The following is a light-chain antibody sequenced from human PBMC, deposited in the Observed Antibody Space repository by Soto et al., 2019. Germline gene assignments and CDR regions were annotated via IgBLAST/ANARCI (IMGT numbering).Light chain of an antibody. V-gene: IGKV1-33*01. CDR1: QDISNY. J-gene: IGKJ4*01. CDR2: DAS. Sequence: DIQMTQSPSSLSASVGDRVTITCQASQDISNYLNWYQQKPVKAPKLLIYDASNLETGVPSRFSGSGSGTDFTFTISSLQPEDIATYYCHQYDNLPRTFGGGTKVEIK. CDR3: HQYDNLPRT.